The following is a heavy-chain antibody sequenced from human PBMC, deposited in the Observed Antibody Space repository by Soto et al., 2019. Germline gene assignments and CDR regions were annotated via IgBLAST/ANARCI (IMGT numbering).Heavy chain of an antibody. Sequence: PSETLSLTCTVSGGSISSGGYYWSWIRQHPGKGLEWIGYIYYSGSTYYNPSLKSRVTISVDTSKNQFSLKLSSVTAADTAVYYCARSEYYYDSSGYYYGMDVWGQGTTVTVSS. CDR1: GGSISSGGYY. D-gene: IGHD3-22*01. CDR2: IYYSGST. J-gene: IGHJ6*02. V-gene: IGHV4-31*03. CDR3: ARSEYYYDSSGYYYGMDV.